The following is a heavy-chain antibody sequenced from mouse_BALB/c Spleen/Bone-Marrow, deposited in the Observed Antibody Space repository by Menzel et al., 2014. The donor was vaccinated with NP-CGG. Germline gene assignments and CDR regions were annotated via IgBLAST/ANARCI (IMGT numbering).Heavy chain of an antibody. CDR1: GYTSTEYT. CDR2: INPNNGGT. Sequence: VHVKQSGPELVKPGASVKISCKTSGYTSTEYTMHWVKQSHGESLEWIGGINPNNGGTSYNQKFKGKATLTVDKSSSTAYMELRSLTSEDSAVYYCARNYRYDGSWFAYWGQGTLVTVSA. CDR3: ARNYRYDGSWFAY. J-gene: IGHJ3*01. D-gene: IGHD2-14*01. V-gene: IGHV1-26*01.